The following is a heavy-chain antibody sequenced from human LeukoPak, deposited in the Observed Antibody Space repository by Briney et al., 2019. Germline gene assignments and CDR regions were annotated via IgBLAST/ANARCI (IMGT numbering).Heavy chain of an antibody. V-gene: IGHV3-74*01. CDR2: INGDGSST. D-gene: IGHD3-22*01. Sequence: GGSLRLSCAASGFTFSSYWMHWVRQAPGKGLVWLSRINGDGSSTSYADSVKGRFTISRDNAKNTLYLQMNSLRAVDTAVYYCARLDDSSGYSFDYWGQGTLVTVSS. CDR3: ARLDDSSGYSFDY. J-gene: IGHJ4*02. CDR1: GFTFSSYW.